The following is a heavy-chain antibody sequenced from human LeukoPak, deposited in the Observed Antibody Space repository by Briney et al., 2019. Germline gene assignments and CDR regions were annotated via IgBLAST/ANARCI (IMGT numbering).Heavy chain of an antibody. Sequence: SETLSLTCTVSGGSISSYYWSWIRQLPGKGLEWIGYIYYSGSTNYNPSLKSRVTISVDTSKNQFSLKLSSVTAADTAVYYCATGSSGNYYYYMDVWGKGTTVTVSS. CDR3: ATGSSGNYYYYMDV. CDR2: IYYSGST. CDR1: GGSISSYY. V-gene: IGHV4-59*01. J-gene: IGHJ6*03. D-gene: IGHD3-22*01.